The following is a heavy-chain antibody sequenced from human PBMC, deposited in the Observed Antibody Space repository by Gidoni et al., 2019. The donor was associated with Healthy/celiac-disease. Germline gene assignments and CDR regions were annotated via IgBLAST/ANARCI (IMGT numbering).Heavy chain of an antibody. CDR2: INIDGSST. J-gene: IGHJ3*02. CDR3: ARVGGQSRGDAFDS. V-gene: IGHV3-74*01. D-gene: IGHD3-10*01. CDR1: GFTFSSYW. Sequence: EVQLVESGGGLVQPGGSLRLSCAASGFTFSSYWMHWVRQAPGKGMVGVSRINIDGSSTSYANSVKGRFTISRDNAKNTLYLQMNSLRAEDTAVYYCARVGGQSRGDAFDSWGQGTMVTVAS.